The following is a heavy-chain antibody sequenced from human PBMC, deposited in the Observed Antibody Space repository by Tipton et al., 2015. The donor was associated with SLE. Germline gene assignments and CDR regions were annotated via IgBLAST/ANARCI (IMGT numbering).Heavy chain of an antibody. V-gene: IGHV4-38-2*02. CDR1: DFSISSGYY. CDR2: INHGGGT. CDR3: ARDLVRGVSGGY. J-gene: IGHJ4*02. Sequence: TLSLTCAVSDFSISSGYYWGWIRQPPGKGPEWIGSINHGGGTYYNPSLKSRVTLSQDKSKNQFSLKLSSVTAADTAVYYCARDLVRGVSGGYWGQGTLVTVSS. D-gene: IGHD3-10*01.